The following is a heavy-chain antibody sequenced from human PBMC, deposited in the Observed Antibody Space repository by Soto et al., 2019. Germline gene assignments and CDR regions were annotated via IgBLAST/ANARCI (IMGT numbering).Heavy chain of an antibody. CDR1: GGSISSGGYY. D-gene: IGHD6-13*01. V-gene: IGHV4-31*03. Sequence: QVQLQESGPGLVKPSQTLSLTCTVSGGSISSGGYYWSWIRQHPGKGLEWIGYIYYSGSTYYNPSLDSRVTITVDTSKNQSSLELSPVTAADTAVYYCARGGKRGHSSSWEICYFDHWGRGTLVTVSS. J-gene: IGHJ2*01. CDR2: IYYSGST. CDR3: ARGGKRGHSSSWEICYFDH.